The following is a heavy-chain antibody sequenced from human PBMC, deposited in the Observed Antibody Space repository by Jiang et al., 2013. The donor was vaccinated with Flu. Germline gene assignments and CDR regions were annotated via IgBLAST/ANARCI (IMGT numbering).Heavy chain of an antibody. CDR3: AKALSNSGYVVVYFDY. V-gene: IGHV3-23*01. J-gene: IGHJ4*02. Sequence: QLLESGGGLVQPGGSLRLSCAASGFTFSSYAMSWVRQAPGKGLEWVSAISGSGGSTYYADSVKGRFTISRDNSKNTLYLQMNSLRAEDTAVYYCAKALSNSGYVVVYFDYWGQGTLVTVSS. CDR2: ISGSGGST. D-gene: IGHD5-12*01. CDR1: GFTFSSYA.